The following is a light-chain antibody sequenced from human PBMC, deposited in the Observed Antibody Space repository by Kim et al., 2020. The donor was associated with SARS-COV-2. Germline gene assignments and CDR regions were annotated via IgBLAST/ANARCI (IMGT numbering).Light chain of an antibody. CDR2: GAS. CDR1: QSVITNY. V-gene: IGKV3-20*01. J-gene: IGKJ5*01. Sequence: APGERATLSCRASQSVITNYLAWYQHIPGQAPRLLIYGASSRATGIPDRFSGSGSGTDFTLTINRLEPEDFALYYCQQYGSPPLTFGQGTRLEIK. CDR3: QQYGSPPLT.